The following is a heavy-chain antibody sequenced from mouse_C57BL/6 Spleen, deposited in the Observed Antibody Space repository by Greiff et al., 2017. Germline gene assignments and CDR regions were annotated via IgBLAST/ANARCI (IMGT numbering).Heavy chain of an antibody. CDR2: INPSSGYT. CDR1: GYTFTSST. CDR3: APQTAQAGFAY. D-gene: IGHD3-2*02. J-gene: IGHJ3*01. Sequence: QVQLQQSGAELARPGASVKMSCKASGYTFTSSTMHWVKQRPGQGLEWIGYINPSSGYTKYTQQFTDKATFPADKSSSTAYMQLCSLTSEDAAVEYWAPQTAQAGFAYWGQGTLVTVSA. V-gene: IGHV1-4*01.